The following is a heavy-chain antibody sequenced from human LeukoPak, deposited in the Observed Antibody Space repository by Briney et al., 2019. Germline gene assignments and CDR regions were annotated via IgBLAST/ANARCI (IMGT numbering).Heavy chain of an antibody. Sequence: SETLPLTCTVSGGSISSYYWSWIRQPPGQGLEWIGYIHYSGSTNYNPSLKSRVTISVDTSKNQFSLKLSSVTAADTAVYYCARRYCSGGSCYSALDYWGQGTLVTVSS. CDR3: ARRYCSGGSCYSALDY. CDR1: GGSISSYY. V-gene: IGHV4-59*01. D-gene: IGHD2-15*01. CDR2: IHYSGST. J-gene: IGHJ4*02.